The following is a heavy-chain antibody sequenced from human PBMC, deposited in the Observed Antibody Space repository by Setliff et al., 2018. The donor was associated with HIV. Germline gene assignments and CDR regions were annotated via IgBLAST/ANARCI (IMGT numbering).Heavy chain of an antibody. Sequence: SETLSLTCNVSGDSIGTGTHYWAWIRQPPGKGLEWIGYIYYGGSTNYNPSLRSRLTISVDTSKNQFSLKLSSVTAADTAVYYCARFRVERRLSNWFDPWGQGTLVTVSS. V-gene: IGHV4-61*01. CDR3: ARFRVERRLSNWFDP. CDR2: IYYGGST. J-gene: IGHJ5*02. D-gene: IGHD1-1*01. CDR1: GDSIGTGTHY.